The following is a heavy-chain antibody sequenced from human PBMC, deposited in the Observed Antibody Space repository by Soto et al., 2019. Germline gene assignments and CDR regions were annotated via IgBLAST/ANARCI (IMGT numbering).Heavy chain of an antibody. CDR3: AREACSSTSCYVYFDY. D-gene: IGHD2-2*01. CDR2: INAGNGNT. CDR1: GYTFTSYA. Sequence: QVQLVQSGAEVKKPGASVKVSCKASGYTFTSYAMHWVRQAPGQRLEWMGWINAGNGNTKYSQKFQGRVTITRDTSASTAYMELSSLRSEDTAVYYCAREACSSTSCYVYFDYWGQGTLVTVSS. J-gene: IGHJ4*02. V-gene: IGHV1-3*01.